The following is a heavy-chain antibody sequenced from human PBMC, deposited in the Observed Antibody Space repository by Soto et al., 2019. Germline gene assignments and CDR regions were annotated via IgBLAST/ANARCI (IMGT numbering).Heavy chain of an antibody. V-gene: IGHV4-59*08. J-gene: IGHJ4*02. CDR3: ARRYGPGFDY. Sequence: SETLSLTCTVSGCSLSSYCWSWIRQPPGKGLEWIGYIYYSGSTNYNPSLKSRVTISVDTSKNQFSLKLSSVTAADTAVYYCARRYGPGFDYWGQGTLVTVSS. CDR2: IYYSGST. CDR1: GCSLSSYC. D-gene: IGHD4-17*01.